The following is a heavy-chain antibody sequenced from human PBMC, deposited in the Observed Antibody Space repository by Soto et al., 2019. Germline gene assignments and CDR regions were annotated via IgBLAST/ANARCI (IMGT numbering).Heavy chain of an antibody. J-gene: IGHJ4*01. D-gene: IGHD3-16*02. CDR3: ARDKVVVVPASWFYYFDY. CDR1: GDSITTYY. CDR2: IYYNGGT. V-gene: IGHV4-59*01. Sequence: PSENLSLTCTVSGDSITTYYWSWIRQSPGKGLEWIGYIYYNGGTSYNPSLKSRVTISGDPSKRQFSLRLSSVTAADTAVYYCARDKVVVVPASWFYYFDYWGLGTLVTVSS.